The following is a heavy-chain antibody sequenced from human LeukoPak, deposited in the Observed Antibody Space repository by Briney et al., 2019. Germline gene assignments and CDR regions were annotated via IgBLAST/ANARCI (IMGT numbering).Heavy chain of an antibody. V-gene: IGHV1-69*05. CDR3: AATPEDIVVVPAATAGRDY. Sequence: SVKVSCKASGGTFSSYAISWVRQAPGQGLEWMGRIVPIFGTANYAQKFQGRVTITTDESTSTAYMELSSLRSEDTAVYYCAATPEDIVVVPAATAGRDYWGQGTLVTVSS. CDR1: GGTFSSYA. J-gene: IGHJ4*02. D-gene: IGHD2-2*01. CDR2: IVPIFGTA.